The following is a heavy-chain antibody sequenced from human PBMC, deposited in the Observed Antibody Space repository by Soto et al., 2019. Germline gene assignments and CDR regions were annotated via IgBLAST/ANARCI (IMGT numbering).Heavy chain of an antibody. CDR3: ARGHPKFGY. Sequence: PSETLSLTCAVYGGSFSGYYWSWIRQPPGKGLEWIGEINHSGSTNYNPSLKSRVTISVDTSKKQFSLKLSSVTAADTAVYYCARGHPKFGYWGQGALVTVSS. V-gene: IGHV4-34*01. J-gene: IGHJ4*02. CDR2: INHSGST. CDR1: GGSFSGYY.